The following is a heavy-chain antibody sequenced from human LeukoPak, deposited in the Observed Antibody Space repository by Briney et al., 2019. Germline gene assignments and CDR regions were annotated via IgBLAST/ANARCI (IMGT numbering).Heavy chain of an antibody. Sequence: GGSLRLSCAASGFTFSSYSMNWVRQAPGKGLEWVSSISSSSSYIYYADSAKGRFTISRDNAKNSLYLQMNSLRAEDTAVYYCARVPSSWPGYWGQGTLVTVSS. CDR1: GFTFSSYS. D-gene: IGHD6-13*01. CDR2: ISSSSSYI. V-gene: IGHV3-21*01. CDR3: ARVPSSWPGY. J-gene: IGHJ4*02.